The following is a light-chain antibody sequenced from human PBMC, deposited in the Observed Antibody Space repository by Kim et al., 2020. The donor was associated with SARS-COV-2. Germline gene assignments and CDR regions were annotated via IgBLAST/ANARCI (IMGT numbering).Light chain of an antibody. CDR2: DAS. J-gene: IGKJ2*01. CDR1: ESVSHN. CDR3: QLRYNWPPMFT. V-gene: IGKV3-11*01. Sequence: PGASATLSCRASESVSHNLAWYQQKPGQSPRLLMYDASNRAAGVPARFSGSGSETDFTLTISSLEPEDFAVYYCQLRYNWPPMFTFGQGTKLEI.